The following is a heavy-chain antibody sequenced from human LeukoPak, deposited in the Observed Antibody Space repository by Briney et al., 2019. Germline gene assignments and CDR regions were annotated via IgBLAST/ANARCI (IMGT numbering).Heavy chain of an antibody. CDR2: IYYSGST. Sequence: SETLSLTCTVSRGSISSYYWSWIRQPPGKGLEWIGYIYYSGSTNYNPSLKSRVTISVDTSKNQFSLKLSSVTAADTAVYYCAGALVIAAADYFDYWGQGTLVTVSS. CDR3: AGALVIAAADYFDY. D-gene: IGHD6-13*01. J-gene: IGHJ4*02. CDR1: RGSISSYY. V-gene: IGHV4-59*01.